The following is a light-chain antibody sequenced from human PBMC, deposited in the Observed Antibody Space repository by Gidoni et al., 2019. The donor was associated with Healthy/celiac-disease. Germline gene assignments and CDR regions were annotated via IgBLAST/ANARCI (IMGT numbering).Light chain of an antibody. J-gene: IGKJ5*01. V-gene: IGKV1-39*01. CDR2: AAS. Sequence: DLQMTQSPSSLSASVGDRVTITCRASQSISSYLNWYQQKPGKAPQLLIYAASSLQSGVPSRFSGSGSGTDVTLTISSLQPEDFATYYCQQSYSTPVTFGQGTRLEIK. CDR3: QQSYSTPVT. CDR1: QSISSY.